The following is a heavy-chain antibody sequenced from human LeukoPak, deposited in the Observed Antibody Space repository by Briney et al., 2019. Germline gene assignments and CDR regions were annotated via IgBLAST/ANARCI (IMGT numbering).Heavy chain of an antibody. CDR1: GYIFTIYD. CDR2: MNPNSGST. J-gene: IGHJ4*02. D-gene: IGHD5-12*01. Sequence: ASVKVSCKASGYIFTIYDINWVRQATGQGLVCMACMNPNSGSTGYAQKFQGRVTITRNTSISTAYMELSGLRSEDTAVYYCARGRSTGYPYYFEYWGQGTLVTVSS. V-gene: IGHV1-8*03. CDR3: ARGRSTGYPYYFEY.